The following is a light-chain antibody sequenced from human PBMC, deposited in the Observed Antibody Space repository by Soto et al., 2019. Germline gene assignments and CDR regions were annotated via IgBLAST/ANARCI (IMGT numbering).Light chain of an antibody. CDR3: QQSYSTPPT. J-gene: IGKJ1*01. V-gene: IGKV1-39*01. CDR1: QSISSY. CDR2: AAS. Sequence: DIQMTQSPSSLSASVGDRVTITCRASQSISSYLNWYQQKPGKAPKLLIYAASSLQSGVPSRFSGSGSGTDFTLTISSLQPDDCVTNYCQQSYSTPPTFGQGTKVEIK.